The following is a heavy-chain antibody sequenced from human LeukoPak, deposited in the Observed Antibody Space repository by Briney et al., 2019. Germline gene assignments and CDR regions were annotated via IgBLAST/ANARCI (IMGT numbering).Heavy chain of an antibody. D-gene: IGHD6-19*01. Sequence: GRSLRLSCAASGFTFSSYGMHWVRQAPGKGLEWVAVISYDGSNKYYADSVKGRFTISRDNSKNTLYLQMNSLRAEDTAVYYSAKDQDPIAVAGYYFDYWGQGTLVTVSS. CDR2: ISYDGSNK. CDR3: AKDQDPIAVAGYYFDY. CDR1: GFTFSSYG. J-gene: IGHJ4*02. V-gene: IGHV3-30*18.